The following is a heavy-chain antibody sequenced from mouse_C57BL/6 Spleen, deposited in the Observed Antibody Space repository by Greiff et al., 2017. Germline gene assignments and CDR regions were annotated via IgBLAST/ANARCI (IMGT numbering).Heavy chain of an antibody. D-gene: IGHD1-2*01. V-gene: IGHV1-64*01. Sequence: QVQLQQPGAELVKPGASVKLSCKASGYTFTSYWMHWVKQRPGQGLEWIGKIHPNSGNTNYNEKFKSKATVTVDKSSSTAYMQLSSLTSEDSAVYYCARWEGYGWFDYWGPGTTLTVSS. CDR3: ARWEGYGWFDY. CDR1: GYTFTSYW. J-gene: IGHJ2*01. CDR2: IHPNSGNT.